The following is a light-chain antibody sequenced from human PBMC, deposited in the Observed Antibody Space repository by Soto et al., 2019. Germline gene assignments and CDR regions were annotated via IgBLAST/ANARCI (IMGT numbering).Light chain of an antibody. V-gene: IGLV1-44*01. CDR1: SSNIGANP. CDR2: NND. Sequence: VLTQPPSASGTPGQRVTISCSGSSSNIGANPINWYQQLPGTAPKLLIYNNDQRPSGVPDRFSASKSGTSASLAISGLQSEDEADYYCEAWDDSLYGAVLGGGTKLTVL. CDR3: EAWDDSLYGAV. J-gene: IGLJ2*01.